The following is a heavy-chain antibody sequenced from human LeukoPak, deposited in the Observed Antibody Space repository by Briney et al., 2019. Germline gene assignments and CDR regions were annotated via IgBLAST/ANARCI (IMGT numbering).Heavy chain of an antibody. CDR2: ISGSGGST. D-gene: IGHD3-22*01. Sequence: PGGSLRLSCAASGFTFSSYAMSWVRQAPGKGLEWVSAISGSGGSTYYADSVKGRFTISRDNSKNTLYLQMNSLRAEDTAVYYCAKFLRITMIVVVITTDAFDIWGQGTMVTVSS. J-gene: IGHJ3*02. CDR3: AKFLRITMIVVVITTDAFDI. CDR1: GFTFSSYA. V-gene: IGHV3-23*01.